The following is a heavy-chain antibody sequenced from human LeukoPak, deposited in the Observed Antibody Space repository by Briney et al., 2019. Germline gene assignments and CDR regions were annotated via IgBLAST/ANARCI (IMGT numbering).Heavy chain of an antibody. CDR1: GYTFTSYG. D-gene: IGHD2-2*01. CDR2: ISAYNGNT. CDR3: AREGYCSSTSCSYGDYYYYGMDV. Sequence: ASVKVSCKASGYTFTSYGISWVRQAPGQGLEWMGWISAYNGNTNYGQKLQGRVTMTTDTSTSTAYMELRSLRSDDTAVYYCAREGYCSSTSCSYGDYYYYGMDVWGQGTTVTVSS. J-gene: IGHJ6*02. V-gene: IGHV1-18*01.